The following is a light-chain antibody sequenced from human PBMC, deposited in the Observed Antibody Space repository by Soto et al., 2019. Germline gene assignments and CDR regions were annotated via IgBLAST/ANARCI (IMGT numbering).Light chain of an antibody. CDR3: QQYNSYRWT. CDR2: KAS. J-gene: IGKJ1*01. CDR1: QSISTY. V-gene: IGKV1-5*03. Sequence: DIQMTQSPSTLSASVGDRVTITCRASQSISTYLAWYQQKPGKAPKLLIYKASSLESGVPSRFSGSGSGTEFTLTISSLQHDDFATDYCQQYNSYRWTFGLGTKVE.